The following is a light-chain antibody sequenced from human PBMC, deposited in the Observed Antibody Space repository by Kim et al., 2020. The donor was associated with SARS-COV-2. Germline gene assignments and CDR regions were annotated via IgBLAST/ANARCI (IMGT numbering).Light chain of an antibody. Sequence: ASLGDRVTITCRAIQVISSNLAWYQQKPGNAPKLLIFAASTWHAGVPSRFSGSESGTEFTLTISSLQPEDFAVYYCQQVKSYPRTFGQGTKVDIK. CDR1: QVISSN. CDR3: QQVKSYPRT. CDR2: AAS. V-gene: IGKV1-9*01. J-gene: IGKJ1*01.